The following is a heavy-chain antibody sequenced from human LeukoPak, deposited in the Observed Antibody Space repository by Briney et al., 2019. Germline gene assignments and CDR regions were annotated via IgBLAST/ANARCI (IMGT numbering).Heavy chain of an antibody. V-gene: IGHV3-30-3*01. J-gene: IGHJ4*02. D-gene: IGHD6-19*01. CDR3: ARGVCPGKCIAVAGSPRKGFDY. CDR2: ISYDGSNK. Sequence: PGGSLRLSCATSGFTFSSYAMHWVRQAPGKGLEWVAVISYDGSNKYYADSVKGRFTISRDNSKNTLYLQMNSLRAEDTAVYYCARGVCPGKCIAVAGSPRKGFDYWGQGTLVTVSS. CDR1: GFTFSSYA.